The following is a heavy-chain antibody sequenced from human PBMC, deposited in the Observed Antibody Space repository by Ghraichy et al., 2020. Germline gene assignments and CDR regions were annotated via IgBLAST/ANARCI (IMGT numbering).Heavy chain of an antibody. CDR2: IIPIFGTA. V-gene: IGHV1-69*06. CDR3: ASVGDPGWRGLWDDY. J-gene: IGHJ4*02. D-gene: IGHD6-19*01. CDR1: GGTFSSYA. Sequence: SVKVSCKASGGTFSSYAISWVRQAPGQGLEWMGGIIPIFGTANYAQKFQGRVTITADKSTSTAYMELSSLRSEDTAVYYCASVGDPGWRGLWDDYWGQGTLVTVSS.